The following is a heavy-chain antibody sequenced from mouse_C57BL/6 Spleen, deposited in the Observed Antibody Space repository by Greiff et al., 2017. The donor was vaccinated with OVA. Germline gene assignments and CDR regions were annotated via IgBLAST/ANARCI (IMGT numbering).Heavy chain of an antibody. CDR3: VRHYYGSSRGFAY. CDR2: IRSKSNNYAT. Sequence: EVHLVESGGGLVQPKGSLKLSCAASGFSFNTYAMNWVRQAPGKGLEWVARIRSKSNNYATYYADSVKDRFTISRDDSESMLYLQMNNLKTEDTAMYYCVRHYYGSSRGFAYWGQGTLVTVSA. D-gene: IGHD1-1*01. J-gene: IGHJ3*01. CDR1: GFSFNTYA. V-gene: IGHV10-1*01.